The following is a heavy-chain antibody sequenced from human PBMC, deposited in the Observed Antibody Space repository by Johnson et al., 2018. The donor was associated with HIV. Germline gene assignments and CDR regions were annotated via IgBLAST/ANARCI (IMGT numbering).Heavy chain of an antibody. CDR2: ISYDGSNK. J-gene: IGHJ3*02. V-gene: IGHV3-30-3*01. CDR3: ARDSQIYGEARDAFDI. CDR1: RFTFSSYA. Sequence: VQLVESGGGVVQPGRSLRLSCAASRFTFSSYAMHWVRQAPGKGLEWVAVISYDGSNKYYADSVKGRFTISRDNSKNTLYLQMNSLRAEDTAVYYCARDSQIYGEARDAFDIWGQGTMVTVSS. D-gene: IGHD2/OR15-2a*01.